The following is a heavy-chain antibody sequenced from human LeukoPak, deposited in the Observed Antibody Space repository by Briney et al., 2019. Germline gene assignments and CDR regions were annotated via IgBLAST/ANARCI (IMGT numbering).Heavy chain of an antibody. Sequence: GGSLRLSCAASGFTFRDYNMHWVRQGPGKGLEWVSHIKWDDGSTYYADSVKGRFTIARDNSKNSLYLQMNSLRTDDTALYYCAKDRERFGRGPIRHWGQGTLVTVSS. CDR3: AKDRERFGRGPIRH. V-gene: IGHV3-43*01. CDR1: GFTFRDYN. D-gene: IGHD1-1*01. CDR2: IKWDDGST. J-gene: IGHJ1*01.